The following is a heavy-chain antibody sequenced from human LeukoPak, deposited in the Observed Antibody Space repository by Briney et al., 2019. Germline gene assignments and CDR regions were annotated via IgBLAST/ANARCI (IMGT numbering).Heavy chain of an antibody. CDR3: ARVLFLGAGQFDY. V-gene: IGHV3-33*08. CDR2: IWYDGSNK. CDR1: GFTFSSYG. J-gene: IGHJ4*02. Sequence: PGGSLRLSCAASGFTFSSYGMHCVRQAPGKGLEWVAVIWYDGSNKYYADSVKGRFTISRDNSKNTLYLQMNSLRAEDTAVYYCARVLFLGAGQFDYWGQGTLVTVSS. D-gene: IGHD3-16*01.